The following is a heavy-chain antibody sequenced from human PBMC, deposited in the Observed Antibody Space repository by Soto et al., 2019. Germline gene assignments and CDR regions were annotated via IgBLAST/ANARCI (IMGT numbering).Heavy chain of an antibody. CDR3: ARVYSSGLDY. Sequence: KPSETLSLTCAVSGYSISSGYYWGWIRQPPGKGLEWIGSIYHSGSTYYNPSLKSRVTISVDTSKNQFSLKLSSVTAADTAVYYCARVYSSGLDYWGQGTLVTVSS. D-gene: IGHD6-19*01. J-gene: IGHJ4*02. CDR1: GYSISSGYY. CDR2: IYHSGST. V-gene: IGHV4-38-2*01.